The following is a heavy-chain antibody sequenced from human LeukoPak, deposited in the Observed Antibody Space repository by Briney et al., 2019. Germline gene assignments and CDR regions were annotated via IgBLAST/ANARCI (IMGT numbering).Heavy chain of an antibody. CDR1: GVTFSSYA. D-gene: IGHD2-2*01. V-gene: IGHV1-69*01. CDR2: SIPIFGTA. CDR3: ARGEGREDIVVVPAAMFDY. J-gene: IGHJ4*02. Sequence: SVKVSCKASGVTFSSYAITWVRQAPGQGLEWMGGSIPIFGTANYAQKFQGRVTITADESTSTAYMELSSLRSEDTAVYYCARGEGREDIVVVPAAMFDYWGQGTLVTVSS.